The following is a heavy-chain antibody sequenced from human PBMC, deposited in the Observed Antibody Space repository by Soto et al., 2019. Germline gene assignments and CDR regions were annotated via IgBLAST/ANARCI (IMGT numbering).Heavy chain of an antibody. V-gene: IGHV3-23*01. CDR3: ARGALRGAARPGHY. CDR2: ISGSGDST. Sequence: HPGGSLRLSCAASGFTFSSYAMSWVRQAPGKGLEWVSTISGSGDSTYYADSVKGRFTISRDTSKNTLYLQMNSLRADDTAVYYCARGALRGAARPGHYWGQGTLVTVSS. J-gene: IGHJ4*02. D-gene: IGHD6-6*01. CDR1: GFTFSSYA.